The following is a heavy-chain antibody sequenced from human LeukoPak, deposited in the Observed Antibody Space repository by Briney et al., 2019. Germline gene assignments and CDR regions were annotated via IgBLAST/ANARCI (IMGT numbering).Heavy chain of an antibody. Sequence: SDTLSLTCTVSGGSISSSSYYWGWIRQPPGKWLEWIGSLYYSGTTYYNPSLNSRVTISVDTSKNQVSLKLSSVTAADTAVYYCARVRPDCTNGVCSRGMALFDYWGQGTLVTVSS. V-gene: IGHV4-39*07. J-gene: IGHJ4*02. CDR1: GGSISSSSYY. D-gene: IGHD2-8*01. CDR3: ARVRPDCTNGVCSRGMALFDY. CDR2: LYYSGTT.